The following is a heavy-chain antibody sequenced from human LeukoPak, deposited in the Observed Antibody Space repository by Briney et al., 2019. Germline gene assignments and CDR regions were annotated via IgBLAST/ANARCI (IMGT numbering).Heavy chain of an antibody. Sequence: ASVKVSFKVSGYTLTELSMHWVRQAPGKGLEWMGGFDPEDGETIYAQKFQGRVTMTEDTSTDTAYMELSSLRSEDTAVYYCATVVVVAATPYWFDPWGQGTLVTVSS. V-gene: IGHV1-24*01. CDR3: ATVVVVAATPYWFDP. CDR1: GYTLTELS. D-gene: IGHD2-15*01. J-gene: IGHJ5*02. CDR2: FDPEDGET.